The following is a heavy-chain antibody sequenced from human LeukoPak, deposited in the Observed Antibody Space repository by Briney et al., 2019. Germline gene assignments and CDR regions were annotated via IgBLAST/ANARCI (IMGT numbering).Heavy chain of an antibody. Sequence: ASVKVSCKASGYTFTGYHMHWVRQAPGQGLEWMGWINPNSGGTNYAQKFQGRVTMTRDTSISTAYMELSRLRSDDTAVYYCARGDGYGDYGVDYWGQGTLVTVSS. J-gene: IGHJ4*02. CDR1: GYTFTGYH. D-gene: IGHD4-17*01. V-gene: IGHV1-2*02. CDR2: INPNSGGT. CDR3: ARGDGYGDYGVDY.